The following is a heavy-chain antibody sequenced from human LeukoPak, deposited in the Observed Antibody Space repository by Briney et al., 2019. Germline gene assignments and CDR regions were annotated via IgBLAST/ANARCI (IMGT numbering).Heavy chain of an antibody. D-gene: IGHD1-26*01. Sequence: GGSLRLSCAASGFTFSGSGMSWVRQAPGKGLEWVSAISGSGGSTYYADSVKGRFTISRDNSKNTLYLQMNSLRAEDTAVYYCAKDRSGSYYGDAFDIWGQGTMVTVSS. J-gene: IGHJ3*02. CDR1: GFTFSGSG. CDR3: AKDRSGSYYGDAFDI. V-gene: IGHV3-23*01. CDR2: ISGSGGST.